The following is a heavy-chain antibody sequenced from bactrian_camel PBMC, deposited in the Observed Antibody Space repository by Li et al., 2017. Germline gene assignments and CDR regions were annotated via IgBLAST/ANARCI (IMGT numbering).Heavy chain of an antibody. CDR3: AGPLDYGLP. J-gene: IGHJ6*01. Sequence: VQLVESGGGLVQPGGSLRLSCAASGSTFSNYYMSWIRQAPGKGLEWVSAINSGGGSTYYADSVKGRFTISRDNAKNTVYLQMDSLKPEDTAVYYCAGPLDYGLPWGQGTQVTVS. D-gene: IGHD4*01. CDR1: GSTFSNYY. V-gene: IGHV3S40*01. CDR2: INSGGGST.